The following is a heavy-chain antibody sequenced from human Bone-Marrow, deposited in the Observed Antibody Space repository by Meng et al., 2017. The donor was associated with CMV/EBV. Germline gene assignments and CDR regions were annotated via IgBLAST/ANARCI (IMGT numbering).Heavy chain of an antibody. D-gene: IGHD1-14*01. V-gene: IGHV1-8*01. CDR1: GYTFSGYD. Sequence: SGYTFSGYDINWVRQATGQGLEWMGWMNPNSDNTGYAQRFQGRVTMRRNSATSTAYMELSSLTSDDTAIYSCARAEVRAPPTYYFGTWGQGTLVTVSS. J-gene: IGHJ4*02. CDR3: ARAEVRAPPTYYFGT. CDR2: MNPNSDNT.